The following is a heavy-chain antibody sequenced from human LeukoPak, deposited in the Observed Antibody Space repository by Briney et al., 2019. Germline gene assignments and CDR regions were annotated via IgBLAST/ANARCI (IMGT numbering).Heavy chain of an antibody. CDR1: GGSISSYY. V-gene: IGHV4-59*12. J-gene: IGHJ3*02. D-gene: IGHD3-22*01. CDR3: ARVSITMIVVEITFGAFDI. Sequence: SETLSLTCTVSGGSISSYYWSWIRQPPGKGLEWIGYIYYSGSTNYNPSLKSRVTISVDTSKNQFSLKLSSVTAADTAVYYCARVSITMIVVEITFGAFDIWGQGTMVTVSS. CDR2: IYYSGST.